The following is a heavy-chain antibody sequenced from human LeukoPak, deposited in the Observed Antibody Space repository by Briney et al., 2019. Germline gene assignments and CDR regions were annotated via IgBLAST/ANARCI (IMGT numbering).Heavy chain of an antibody. Sequence: SGGSLRLSCAAPGFTFSDYYMSWIRQAPGKGLEGVSYISSSSSYTNYADSVKGRFTISRDNAKNSLYLQMNSLRAEDTAVYYCARDMVAAGSGSYFGMDVWGQGPTVTVSS. CDR2: ISSSSSYT. CDR3: ARDMVAAGSGSYFGMDV. J-gene: IGHJ6*02. D-gene: IGHD3-10*01. CDR1: GFTFSDYY. V-gene: IGHV3-11*05.